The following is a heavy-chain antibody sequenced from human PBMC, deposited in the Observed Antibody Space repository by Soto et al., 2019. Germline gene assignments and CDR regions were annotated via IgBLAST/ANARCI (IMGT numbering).Heavy chain of an antibody. D-gene: IGHD3-3*01. CDR2: MNPNSGNT. V-gene: IGHV1-8*01. J-gene: IGHJ6*03. CDR1: GYTFTSYV. Sequence: ASVKVSCKASGYTFTSYVINWVRQATGQGLEWMGWMNPNSGNTGYAQKFQGRVTMTRNTSISTAYMELSSLRSEDTAVYYCARSYDFWSGYLSPYYYMDVWGKGTTVTVPS. CDR3: ARSYDFWSGYLSPYYYMDV.